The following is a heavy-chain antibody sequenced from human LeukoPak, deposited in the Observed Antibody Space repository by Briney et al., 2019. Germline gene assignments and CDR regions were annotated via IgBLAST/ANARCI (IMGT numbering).Heavy chain of an antibody. CDR1: GRSISSHY. Sequence: SETLSLTCTVSGRSISSHYWSWIRQPPGKGLEWIGYIDYSGSTNYNPSLKSRVTISLDTSKNQFSLKLSSVTAADTAVYYCARGTGWPYAWFDAWGQGTLVTVSS. J-gene: IGHJ5*02. V-gene: IGHV4-59*11. CDR2: IDYSGST. CDR3: ARGTGWPYAWFDA. D-gene: IGHD1-14*01.